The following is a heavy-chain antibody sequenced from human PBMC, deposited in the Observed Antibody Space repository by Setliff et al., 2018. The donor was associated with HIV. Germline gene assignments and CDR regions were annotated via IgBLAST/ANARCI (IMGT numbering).Heavy chain of an antibody. CDR1: DGTFSSYA. CDR3: ARGRSGYDTGWFDP. D-gene: IGHD5-12*01. CDR2: MNPNSGNT. J-gene: IGHJ5*02. Sequence: ASVQVSCKASDGTFSSYAVNWVRQATGQGLEWMGWMNPNSGNTGYAQKFQGRVTMTRNTSISTAYMELSSLRSEDTAVYYCARGRSGYDTGWFDPWGQGTLVTVSS. V-gene: IGHV1-8*01.